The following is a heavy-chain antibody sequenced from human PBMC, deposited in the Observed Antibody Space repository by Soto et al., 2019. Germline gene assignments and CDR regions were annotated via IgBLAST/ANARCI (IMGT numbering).Heavy chain of an antibody. CDR2: IYYSGST. D-gene: IGHD1-20*01. Sequence: QLQLQESGPGLVKPSETLSLTCTVSGGSISSSSYYWGWIRQPPGKGLEWIGSIYYSGSTYYNPSLKSRVTISVDTSKNHFSLKLSSVTAADTAVYYCARGITGTTYYFDYWGQGTLVTVSS. J-gene: IGHJ4*02. CDR3: ARGITGTTYYFDY. V-gene: IGHV4-39*02. CDR1: GGSISSSSYY.